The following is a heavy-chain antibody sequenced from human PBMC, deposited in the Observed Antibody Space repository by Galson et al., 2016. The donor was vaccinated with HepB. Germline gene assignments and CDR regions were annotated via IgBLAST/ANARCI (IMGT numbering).Heavy chain of an antibody. D-gene: IGHD3-10*01. V-gene: IGHV3-9*01. CDR3: VKDLFASGNDAFDI. CDR1: GFTFDSYA. CDR2: ISWNSGSI. J-gene: IGHJ3*02. Sequence: SLRLSCAASGFTFDSYAMHWVRQAPGKGLEWVSGISWNSGSIDYADSAKGRFTISRDNAKNSLYLQMSSLRAEDTALYYCVKDLFASGNDAFDIWGQGTMVTVSS.